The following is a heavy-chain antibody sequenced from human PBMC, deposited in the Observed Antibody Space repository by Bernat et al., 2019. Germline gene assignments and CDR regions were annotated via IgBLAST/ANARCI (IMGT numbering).Heavy chain of an antibody. CDR2: IRAGGGST. CDR3: ARVYSSSSYVPDY. V-gene: IGHV3-23*01. J-gene: IGHJ4*02. CDR1: GFTFSSYA. Sequence: EVQLLESGGGLVQPGGSLRLSCAASGFTFSSYAMSWVRQAPGKGLEWVSAIRAGGGSTYHADSVKGRFTISRDNSKNTLFLQMNSLRAEDTALYYCARVYSSSSYVPDYWGQGTLVTVSS. D-gene: IGHD6-13*01.